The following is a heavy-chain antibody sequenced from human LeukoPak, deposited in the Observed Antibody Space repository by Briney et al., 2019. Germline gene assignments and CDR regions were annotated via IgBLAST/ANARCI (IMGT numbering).Heavy chain of an antibody. CDR1: GFTFSSYA. J-gene: IGHJ3*02. D-gene: IGHD1-26*01. CDR3: AKSGGYYPRDALDM. V-gene: IGHV3-23*01. Sequence: SGGSLRLSSAASGFTFSSYAMSWVRLAPGKGLEWVSGISGSGGSTYYADSVKGRFTISRDKSKNTLYLQMNSLRDEDTAAYYCAKSGGYYPRDALDMWGQGTVVTVSS. CDR2: ISGSGGST.